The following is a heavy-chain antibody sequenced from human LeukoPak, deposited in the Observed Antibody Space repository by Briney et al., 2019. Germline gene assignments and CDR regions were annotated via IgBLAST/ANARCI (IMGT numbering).Heavy chain of an antibody. CDR3: ARDDPDRGDGMDV. V-gene: IGHV1-18*04. Sequence: ASETVSCKASGYTFTSYGISWVRQAPGQGPEGMGWISAYNGNTNYEQKLQGRVTMTTHTSTSTAYMELRSLRSDDTAVYYCARDDPDRGDGMDVWGKGNTVTVSS. CDR2: ISAYNGNT. D-gene: IGHD4-17*01. J-gene: IGHJ6*04. CDR1: GYTFTSYG.